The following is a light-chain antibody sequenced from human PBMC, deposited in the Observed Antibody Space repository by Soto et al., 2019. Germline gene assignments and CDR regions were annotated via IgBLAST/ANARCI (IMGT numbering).Light chain of an antibody. V-gene: IGKV3-15*01. CDR1: QSVSSN. J-gene: IGKJ2*01. Sequence: EILMTQSPATLSVSRGERVTLSCRASQSVSSNLAWYQQKPGQAPRLLIYGASTRATGIPVRFSGSGSGTEFTLTISSLQSEDFAVYFCHQYNNWPPYTFGQGTKVDIK. CDR3: HQYNNWPPYT. CDR2: GAS.